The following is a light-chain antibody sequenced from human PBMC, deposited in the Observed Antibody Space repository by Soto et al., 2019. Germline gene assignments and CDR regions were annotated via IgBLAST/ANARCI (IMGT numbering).Light chain of an antibody. CDR2: KAS. V-gene: IGKV1-5*03. CDR1: QSISSW. J-gene: IGKJ1*01. CDR3: QHYNSYSEA. Sequence: DIKMTQSPSTVSACVGDRVTISCRASQSISSWLAWYQQKPGKAPKLLIYKASTLKSGVPSRFSGSGSGTEFTLTISSLQPDDFATYYCQHYNSYSEAFGQGTKVDVK.